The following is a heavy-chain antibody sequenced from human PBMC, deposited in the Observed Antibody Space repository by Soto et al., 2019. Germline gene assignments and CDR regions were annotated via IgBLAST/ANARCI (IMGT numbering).Heavy chain of an antibody. Sequence: PGGSLRLSCAASGFTFSSYGMHWVRQAPGKGLEWVAVISYDGSNKYYADSVKGRFTISRDNSKNTLYLQMNSLRAEDTAVYYCAKEGYSGSYYGYLDYWGQGTLVTVSS. D-gene: IGHD1-26*01. CDR3: AKEGYSGSYYGYLDY. CDR1: GFTFSSYG. J-gene: IGHJ4*02. CDR2: ISYDGSNK. V-gene: IGHV3-30*18.